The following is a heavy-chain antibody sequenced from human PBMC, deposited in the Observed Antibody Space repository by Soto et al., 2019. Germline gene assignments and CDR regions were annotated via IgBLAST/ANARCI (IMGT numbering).Heavy chain of an antibody. Sequence: SETLSLTCTVAGGSISSYYWSWIRKHTGKGLEWIGYIYYSGSTNYNPSLKSRVTISVDTSKNQFSLKLSSVTAADTAVYYCARQYYGSGSPTGWFDPWGQGTLVTVSS. CDR3: ARQYYGSGSPTGWFDP. CDR2: IYYSGST. J-gene: IGHJ5*02. V-gene: IGHV4-59*01. CDR1: GGSISSYY. D-gene: IGHD3-10*01.